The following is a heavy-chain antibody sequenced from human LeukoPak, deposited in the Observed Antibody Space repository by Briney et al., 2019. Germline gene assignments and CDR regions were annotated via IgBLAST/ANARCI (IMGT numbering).Heavy chain of an antibody. Sequence: GRSLRLSCAASGFTFDNYAMHWVRQAPGKGLEWVSGINWGSSRIDYAEPVRGGFTISRDNAKNSLYLQMNSLRAEDTALYYCAKDYSNGWYYFDSWGQGTLVTVSS. J-gene: IGHJ4*02. CDR3: AKDYSNGWYYFDS. V-gene: IGHV3-9*01. D-gene: IGHD6-19*01. CDR1: GFTFDNYA. CDR2: INWGSSRI.